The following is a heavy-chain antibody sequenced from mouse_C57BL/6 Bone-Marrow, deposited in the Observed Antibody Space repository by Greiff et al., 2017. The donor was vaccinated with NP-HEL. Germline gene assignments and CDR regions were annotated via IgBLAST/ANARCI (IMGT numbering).Heavy chain of an antibody. D-gene: IGHD1-1*01. Sequence: VKLMESGPGLVQPSQCLSITCTVSGFSLTSYGVHWVRQSPGKGLEWLGVIWSGGSTDYNAAFISRLSISKDNSKSQVFFKMNSLQADDTAIYYCASGSSFAYWGQGTLVTVSA. J-gene: IGHJ3*01. CDR2: IWSGGST. CDR1: GFSLTSYG. CDR3: ASGSSFAY. V-gene: IGHV2-2*01.